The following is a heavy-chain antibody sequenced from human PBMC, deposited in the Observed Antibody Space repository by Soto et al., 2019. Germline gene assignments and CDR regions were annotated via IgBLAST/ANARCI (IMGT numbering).Heavy chain of an antibody. V-gene: IGHV3-30*04. CDR1: GFTFSSYA. CDR3: ARDDSSSDYYYYGMDV. J-gene: IGHJ6*02. CDR2: ISYDGSNK. Sequence: GGSLRLSCAASGFTFSSYAMHWVRQAPGKGLEWVAVISYDGSNKYYADSVKGRFTISRDNSKNMLYLQMNSLRAEDTAVYYCARDDSSSDYYYYGMDVWGQGTTVTVSS. D-gene: IGHD6-6*01.